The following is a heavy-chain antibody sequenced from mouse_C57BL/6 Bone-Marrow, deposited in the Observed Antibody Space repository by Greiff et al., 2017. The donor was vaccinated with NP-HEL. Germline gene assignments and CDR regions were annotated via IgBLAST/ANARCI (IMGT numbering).Heavy chain of an antibody. CDR1: GFTFSSYG. CDR2: ISSGGSYT. J-gene: IGHJ3*01. V-gene: IGHV5-6*01. D-gene: IGHD2-2*01. Sequence: EVMLVESGGDLVKPGGSLKLSCAASGFTFSSYGMSWVRQTPDKRLEWVATISSGGSYTYYPDSVKGRFTISRDNAKNTLYLQMSSLKSEDTAMYYCARFYGYGAYWGQGTLVTVSA. CDR3: ARFYGYGAY.